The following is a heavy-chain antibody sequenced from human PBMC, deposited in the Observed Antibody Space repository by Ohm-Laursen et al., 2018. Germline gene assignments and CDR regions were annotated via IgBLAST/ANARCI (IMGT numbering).Heavy chain of an antibody. CDR1: GGSFSGYY. D-gene: IGHD3-3*01. V-gene: IGHV4-34*01. CDR2: ITHRGST. J-gene: IGHJ3*01. CDR3: ARVRPTGYYAAHAFDV. Sequence: TLSLTCAVYGGSFSGYYWSWIRQPPGKGLEWVGEITHRGSTNNNPSFKSRVTISLDTSKNQFSLKMNSVTAADTAVYYCARVRPTGYYAAHAFDVWGQGTTVTVSS.